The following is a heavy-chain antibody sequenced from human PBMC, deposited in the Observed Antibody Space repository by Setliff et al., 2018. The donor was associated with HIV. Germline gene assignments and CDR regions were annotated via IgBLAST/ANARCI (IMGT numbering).Heavy chain of an antibody. CDR1: GFTFSSYW. Sequence: GGSLRLSCAASGFTFSSYWMSWVRQIPGKGLEWVANIKEDGSGKYYVDSVKGRFTISRDNAKNSVYLQMNSLRVGDTVVYYCTSDGWGGFLDSWGQGTLVTVSS. V-gene: IGHV3-7*05. CDR2: IKEDGSGK. CDR3: TSDGWGGFLDS. D-gene: IGHD2-21*01. J-gene: IGHJ4*02.